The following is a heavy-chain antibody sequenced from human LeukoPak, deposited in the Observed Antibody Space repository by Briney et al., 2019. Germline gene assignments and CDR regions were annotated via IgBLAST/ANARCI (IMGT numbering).Heavy chain of an antibody. Sequence: GGSLRLSCAASGFTFSSYAMHWVRQAPGKGLEYVSAISSNGGSTYYANSVKGRFTISRDNSKNTLYLQMSSLRAEDTAVYYCVKEGPARGAFDIWGQGTMVTVSS. J-gene: IGHJ3*02. D-gene: IGHD3-10*01. V-gene: IGHV3-64*01. CDR2: ISSNGGST. CDR3: VKEGPARGAFDI. CDR1: GFTFSSYA.